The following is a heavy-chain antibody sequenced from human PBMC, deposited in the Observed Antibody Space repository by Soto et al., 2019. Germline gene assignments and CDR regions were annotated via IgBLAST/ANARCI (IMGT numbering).Heavy chain of an antibody. Sequence: QVQLQESGPGLVKPSETLSLTCTVSGGSISSYYWSWIRQPPGKGLEWIGYIYFSGSTNYNPSLISHATMTVATPTIPCALKLGCGTAACTAGYAWARPRREFYTTDAIDIWGQGTMVTFSS. CDR1: GGSISSYY. D-gene: IGHD3-10*01. CDR2: IYFSGST. J-gene: IGHJ3*02. V-gene: IGHV4-59*08. CDR3: ARPRREFYTTDAIDI.